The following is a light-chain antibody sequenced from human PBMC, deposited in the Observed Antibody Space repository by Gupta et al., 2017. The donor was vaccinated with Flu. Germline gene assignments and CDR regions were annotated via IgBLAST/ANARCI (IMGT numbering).Light chain of an antibody. V-gene: IGLV6-57*01. CDR1: SGSIASNY. CDR3: QSYEV. CDR2: EDN. J-gene: IGLJ3*02. Sequence: CTRSSGSIASNYVHWYQQRPGTSPTNVIYEDNQISSGVPHRFSGSIDTSSNSASLTISGLKTEDEAGYYCQSYEVFGGGTKLTVL.